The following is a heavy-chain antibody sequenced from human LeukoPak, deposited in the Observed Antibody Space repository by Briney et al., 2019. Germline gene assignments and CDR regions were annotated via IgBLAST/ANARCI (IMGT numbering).Heavy chain of an antibody. CDR2: INQDASEI. CDR3: ATDRDNSDWQKRFDS. Sequence: GGSLRLSCAASGFTFSTYWMNWYRQAPGKGLEWVGNINQDASEINYVDSVRGRFTISRDNAKNSLHLQMNSLRAEDTAVYYCATDRDNSDWQKRFDSWGQGILVTVSS. J-gene: IGHJ4*02. CDR1: GFTFSTYW. D-gene: IGHD2-21*02. V-gene: IGHV3-7*01.